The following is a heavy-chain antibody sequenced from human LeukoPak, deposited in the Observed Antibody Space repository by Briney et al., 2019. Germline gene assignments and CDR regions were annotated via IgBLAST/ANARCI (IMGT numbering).Heavy chain of an antibody. Sequence: PGGSLRLSCAAPGFTFSSYAMSWVRQAPGKGLEWVSAISGSGGSTYYADSVKGRFTISRDNSKNTLYLQMNSLRAEDTAVYYCAKCGEAVAGTGYWYFDLWGRGTLVTVSS. CDR3: AKCGEAVAGTGYWYFDL. J-gene: IGHJ2*01. CDR2: ISGSGGST. V-gene: IGHV3-23*01. D-gene: IGHD6-19*01. CDR1: GFTFSSYA.